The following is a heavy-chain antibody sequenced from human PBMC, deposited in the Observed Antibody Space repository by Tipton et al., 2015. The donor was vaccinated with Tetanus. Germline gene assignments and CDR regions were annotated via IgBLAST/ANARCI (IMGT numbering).Heavy chain of an antibody. Sequence: QSGPEVKEPGASVKVSCKASGYNFVNFGISWVRQAPGQGLEWMGWISAYNGKTKYAQRLQGRVTMTTDRSASTAYMDLRRLRSDDTAVYYCAREIRPNDSWGQGTLVTVSS. CDR2: ISAYNGKT. J-gene: IGHJ4*02. D-gene: IGHD3-16*01. V-gene: IGHV1-18*01. CDR3: AREIRPNDS. CDR1: GYNFVNFG.